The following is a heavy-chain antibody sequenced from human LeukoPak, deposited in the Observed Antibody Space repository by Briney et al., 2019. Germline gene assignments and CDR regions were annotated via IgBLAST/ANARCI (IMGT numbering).Heavy chain of an antibody. D-gene: IGHD6-13*01. CDR2: INPSGGST. V-gene: IGHV1-46*01. Sequence: ASVKVSCKASGYTFTRDYMHWVRPAPGQGLEWMGIINPSGGSTSYAQKFQGRVTMTRDTSTSTVYMELSSLRSEDTAVYYFARAIIAAATARGYYYYYYMDVWGKGTTVTVSS. J-gene: IGHJ6*03. CDR1: GYTFTRDY. CDR3: ARAIIAAATARGYYYYYYMDV.